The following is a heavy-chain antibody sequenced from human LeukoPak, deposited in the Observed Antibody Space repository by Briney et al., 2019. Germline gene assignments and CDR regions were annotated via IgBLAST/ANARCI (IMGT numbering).Heavy chain of an antibody. CDR3: ARGRRWLQLRHVFDY. V-gene: IGHV1-8*01. Sequence: ASVKVSCKASGYTFTSYDVNWVRQATGQGLEWMGWMNPNSGNTGYAQKFQGRVTMTRNTSTSTAYMELSSLRSEDTAVYYCARGRRWLQLRHVFDYWGRGTLVTVSS. D-gene: IGHD5-24*01. J-gene: IGHJ4*02. CDR2: MNPNSGNT. CDR1: GYTFTSYD.